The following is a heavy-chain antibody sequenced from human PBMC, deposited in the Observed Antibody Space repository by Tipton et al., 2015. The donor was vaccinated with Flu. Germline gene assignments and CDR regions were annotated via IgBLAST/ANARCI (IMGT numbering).Heavy chain of an antibody. V-gene: IGHV3-49*04. J-gene: IGHJ6*02. CDR2: IRSKGYGATT. CDR1: GLTFGDYA. CDR3: AVLLTTVRVWRMPGMDV. D-gene: IGHD3-10*01. Sequence: SLRLSCTTSGLTFGDYAMSWVRQAPGKGLEWVGFIRSKGYGATTEYAASVEGRFTISRDDSKSIAYLQMNSLKTDDTAVYYCAVLLTTVRVWRMPGMDVWGQGTTVTVSS.